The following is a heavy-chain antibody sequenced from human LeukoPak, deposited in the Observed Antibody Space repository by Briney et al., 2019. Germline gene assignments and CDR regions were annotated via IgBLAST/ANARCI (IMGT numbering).Heavy chain of an antibody. CDR2: IYSGGST. CDR3: ARESGVAPAVAFDI. CDR1: GFTVSSNY. V-gene: IGHV3-53*01. J-gene: IGHJ3*02. D-gene: IGHD3-3*01. Sequence: GGSLRLSCAASGFTVSSNYMSWVRQAPGKGLEWVSVIYSGGSTYYADSVKGRFTISRDNSKNTLYLQMNSLRAEDTAVYYCARESGVAPAVAFDIWGQGTMVTVSS.